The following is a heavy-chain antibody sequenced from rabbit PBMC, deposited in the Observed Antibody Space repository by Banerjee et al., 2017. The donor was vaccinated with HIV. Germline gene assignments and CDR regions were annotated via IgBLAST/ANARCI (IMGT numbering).Heavy chain of an antibody. V-gene: IGHV1S43*01. D-gene: IGHD4-1*01. CDR1: GFDFSNNYW. CDR2: IYPGFGIT. CDR3: ARDSSGWGTTRLDL. J-gene: IGHJ3*01. Sequence: QEQLEESGGGLVKPGASLTLTCKASGFDFSNNYWLCWVRQAPGKGLEWIGIIYPGFGITNYASWVNGRFTISRSTSLNTVDLKMTSLTAADTATYFCARDSSGWGTTRLDLWGQGTLVTVS.